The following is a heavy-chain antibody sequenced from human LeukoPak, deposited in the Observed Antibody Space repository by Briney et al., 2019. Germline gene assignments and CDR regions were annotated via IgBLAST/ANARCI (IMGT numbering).Heavy chain of an antibody. D-gene: IGHD2-21*01. CDR2: INSDGSST. V-gene: IGHV3-74*01. Sequence: GGSLRLSCAASGFTFSSDWMHWVRQAPGKGLVWVSRINSDGSSTSYADSVKGRFTISRDNAKNTLYLQMNSLRAEDTAVYYCARVVVALDAFDIWGQGTMVTVSS. CDR1: GFTFSSDW. J-gene: IGHJ3*02. CDR3: ARVVVALDAFDI.